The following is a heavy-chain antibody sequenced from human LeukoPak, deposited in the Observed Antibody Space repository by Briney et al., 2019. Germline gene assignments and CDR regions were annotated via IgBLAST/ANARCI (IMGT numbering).Heavy chain of an antibody. CDR2: IKQDGSEK. V-gene: IGHV3-7*01. Sequence: GGSLRLSCAASGFTFSSYWMSWVRQAPGKGLEWVANIKQDGSEKYYVDSVKGRFTISRDNAKNSLYLQMNSLRAEDTAVYYCARGTGIAVADFDYWGQGTLVTASS. CDR3: ARGTGIAVADFDY. D-gene: IGHD6-19*01. J-gene: IGHJ4*02. CDR1: GFTFSSYW.